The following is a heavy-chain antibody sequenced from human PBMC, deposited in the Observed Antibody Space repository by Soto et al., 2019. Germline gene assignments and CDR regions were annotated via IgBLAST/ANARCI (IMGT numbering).Heavy chain of an antibody. V-gene: IGHV3-21*06. CDR3: ARDSEDLTSNFNY. CDR1: GFTFTRYS. J-gene: IGHJ4*02. CDR2: ISSTTNYI. Sequence: EVQLVESGGGLVKPGGSLRLSCAASGFTFTRYSMNWVLQAPGKGLEWVSSISSTTNYIYYVDAMKGRFTISRDNAKNSVYLEMTTLKAGDTSVYNCARDSEDLTSNFNYWAQVTLVTVSS.